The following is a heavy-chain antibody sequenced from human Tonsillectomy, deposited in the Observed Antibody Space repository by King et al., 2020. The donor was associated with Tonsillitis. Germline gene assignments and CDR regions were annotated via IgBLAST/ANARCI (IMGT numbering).Heavy chain of an antibody. D-gene: IGHD3-10*01. CDR3: AKEIYGSGYDAFDI. Sequence: VQLVESGGGLVQPGESLRLSCAASRFTFSTYAMSWVRQAPGKGLEWVSAISGSGPSTYYADSVKGRFTISGDNSKNTLYLQMNSLSAEDTAVYYCAKEIYGSGYDAFDIWGQGTMVTVSS. CDR2: ISGSGPST. V-gene: IGHV3-23*04. CDR1: RFTFSTYA. J-gene: IGHJ3*02.